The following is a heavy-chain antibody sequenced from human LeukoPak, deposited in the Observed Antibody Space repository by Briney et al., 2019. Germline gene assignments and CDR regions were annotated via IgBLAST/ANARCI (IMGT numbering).Heavy chain of an antibody. J-gene: IGHJ4*02. V-gene: IGHV2-5*01. D-gene: IGHD5-12*01. CDR1: GFSLSTSGVG. CDR2: IYWNDDK. Sequence: SGPTLVNPTQTLTLTCTFSGFSLSTSGVGVGWIRQPPGKALEWLALIYWNDDKRYSPSLKSRLTITMDSSKNQVVLTMTNMDPVDTATSSCAHLKYSGYDWSFGYWGQGTLVTGSS. CDR3: AHLKYSGYDWSFGY.